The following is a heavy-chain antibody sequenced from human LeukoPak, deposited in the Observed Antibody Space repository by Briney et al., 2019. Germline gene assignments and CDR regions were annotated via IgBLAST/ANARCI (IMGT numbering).Heavy chain of an antibody. J-gene: IGHJ4*02. V-gene: IGHV4-39*01. D-gene: IGHD6-13*01. CDR2: IYYSGST. CDR3: ARQIAAAGEFDY. Sequence: RXXPGXXXECIGSIYYSGSTYYTPSLKSRVTISVDTSKNQFSLKLSSVTAADTAVYYCARQIAAAGEFDYWGQGTLVTVSS.